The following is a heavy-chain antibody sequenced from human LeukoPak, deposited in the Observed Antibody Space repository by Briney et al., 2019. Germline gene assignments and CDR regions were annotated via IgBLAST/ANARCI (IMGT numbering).Heavy chain of an antibody. J-gene: IGHJ4*02. CDR3: GGTQRYCGGDCYSDY. CDR1: RFTFSSYS. Sequence: TGGSLRLSXAASRFTFSSYSMNWVRQAPGKGLEWVSSISGTSHYIYYADSVKGRFTISRDNAKNSLYLQMNSLRAEDTAVYYCGGTQRYCGGDCYSDYWGQGTLVTVSS. CDR2: ISGTSHYI. D-gene: IGHD2-21*02. V-gene: IGHV3-21*01.